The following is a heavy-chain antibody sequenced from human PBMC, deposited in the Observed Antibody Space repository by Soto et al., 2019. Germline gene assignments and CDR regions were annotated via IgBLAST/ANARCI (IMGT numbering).Heavy chain of an antibody. CDR1: GFTFSNYG. D-gene: IGHD2-15*01. V-gene: IGHV3-30*03. CDR3: ARDVYWMSNSCIRNIVEY. J-gene: IGHJ4*02. CDR2: MTSDGKNK. Sequence: QVQLVESGGGVVQPGRSLRLSCAASGFTFSNYGMHWVRQAPGKGLEWVAIMTSDGKNKFYAYSVTVRVTISRADSKNTLYLQLDILKTEHTAVYSCARDVYWMSNSCIRNIVEYWGQGALVTVSS.